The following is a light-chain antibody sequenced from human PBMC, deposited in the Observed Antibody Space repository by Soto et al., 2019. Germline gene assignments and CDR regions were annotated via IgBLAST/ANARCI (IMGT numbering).Light chain of an antibody. J-gene: IGKJ4*01. Sequence: DIQMTQSPSSVSASVGDKVTISCRASEDVKSRLAWYQQTPGKAPNLLIFHASSLQSGVPSRFSGSGSGTDFTLTISSLEPEDFATYYCQQSDYFPVTFGGETKVE. CDR2: HAS. V-gene: IGKV1-12*01. CDR1: EDVKSR. CDR3: QQSDYFPVT.